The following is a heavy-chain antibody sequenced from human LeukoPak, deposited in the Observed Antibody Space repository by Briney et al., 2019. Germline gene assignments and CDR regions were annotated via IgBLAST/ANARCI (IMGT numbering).Heavy chain of an antibody. Sequence: ASVKVSCKASGYTFTSYAMHWVRQAPGQRLEWMGWINAGNGNTKYSQKFQGRVTMTRNTSISTAYMELSSLRSEDTAVYYCARADRSRRPLLEWSTPRGYYFDYWGQGTLVTVSS. CDR3: ARADRSRRPLLEWSTPRGYYFDY. D-gene: IGHD3-3*01. CDR2: INAGNGNT. V-gene: IGHV1-3*01. CDR1: GYTFTSYA. J-gene: IGHJ4*02.